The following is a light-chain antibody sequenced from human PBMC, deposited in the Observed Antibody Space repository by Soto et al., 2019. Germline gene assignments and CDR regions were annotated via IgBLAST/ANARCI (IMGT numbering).Light chain of an antibody. CDR3: QQYGSAPLT. Sequence: EIVLTQSPGTLSLSPGERATLSCRASQSVSNNYLAWYQQKPGQAPRLLISAASSRATAIPDRFSGSGSGTDFTLTISRLEPEDFAVYFCQQYGSAPLTFGQGTRLELE. V-gene: IGKV3-20*01. J-gene: IGKJ5*01. CDR2: AAS. CDR1: QSVSNNY.